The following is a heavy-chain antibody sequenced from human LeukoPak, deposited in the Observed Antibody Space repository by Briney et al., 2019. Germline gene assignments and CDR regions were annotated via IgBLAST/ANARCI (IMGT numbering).Heavy chain of an antibody. V-gene: IGHV5-51*01. Sequence: KDGESLKISCKGSGYSFTSYWIGWVRQMPGKGLEWMGIIYPGDSDTRYSPSFQGQVTISADKSLSTAYLQWSSLKASDTAMYYCARHLRYYDSSGFRFDPWGQGTLVTVSS. CDR1: GYSFTSYW. D-gene: IGHD3-22*01. J-gene: IGHJ5*02. CDR3: ARHLRYYDSSGFRFDP. CDR2: IYPGDSDT.